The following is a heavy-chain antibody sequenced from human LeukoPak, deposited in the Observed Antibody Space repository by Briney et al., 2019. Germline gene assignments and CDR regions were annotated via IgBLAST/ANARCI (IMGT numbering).Heavy chain of an antibody. J-gene: IGHJ5*02. Sequence: PGGSLRLSCAASGFTFSSYSMNWVRQAPGKGLEWVSSISSSSSYIYYADSVRGRFTISRDNAKNSLYLQMNSLRAEDTAVYYCARDLIAVRPGWFDPWGQGSLVTVSS. D-gene: IGHD6-6*01. V-gene: IGHV3-21*04. CDR3: ARDLIAVRPGWFDP. CDR1: GFTFSSYS. CDR2: ISSSSSYI.